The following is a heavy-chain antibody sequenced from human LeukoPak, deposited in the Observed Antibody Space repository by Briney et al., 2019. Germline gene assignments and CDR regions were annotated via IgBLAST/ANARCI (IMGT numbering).Heavy chain of an antibody. D-gene: IGHD5-12*01. J-gene: IGHJ5*02. CDR1: GYTFTSYA. CDR3: ARDLVDIVATSALGWFDP. Sequence: AALVKVSCKASGYTFTSYAMNWVRQAPGQGLEWMGWINTNTGNPTYAQGFTGRFVFSLDTSVSTAYLQISSLKAEDTAVYYCARDLVDIVATSALGWFDPWGQGTLVTVSS. V-gene: IGHV7-4-1*02. CDR2: INTNTGNP.